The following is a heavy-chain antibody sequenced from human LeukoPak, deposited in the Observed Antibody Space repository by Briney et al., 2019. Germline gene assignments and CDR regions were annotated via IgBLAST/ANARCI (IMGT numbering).Heavy chain of an antibody. D-gene: IGHD4-17*01. J-gene: IGHJ4*02. CDR2: INSDGSSP. CDR1: GFTFSSFW. V-gene: IGHV3-74*01. CDR3: ARGGYGAHMG. Sequence: GGSLRLSCAASGFTFSSFWMHWVRQSPGEALMWVSGINSDGSSPNYVDSVKGRFTISRDNAKNEFYLQMNSLRADDSAVYYCARGGYGAHMGWGQGILVSVSS.